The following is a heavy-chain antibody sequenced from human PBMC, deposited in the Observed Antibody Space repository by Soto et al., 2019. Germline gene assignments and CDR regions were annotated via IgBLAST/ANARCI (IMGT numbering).Heavy chain of an antibody. Sequence: SVKVSCKASGGTFSSYTISWVRQAPGQGPEWMGRIIPILGIANYAQKFQGRVTITADKSTSTAYMELSSLRSEDTAVYYCASPHCSSTSCPDAFDIWGQGTMVTVSS. D-gene: IGHD2-2*01. CDR3: ASPHCSSTSCPDAFDI. J-gene: IGHJ3*02. V-gene: IGHV1-69*02. CDR1: GGTFSSYT. CDR2: IIPILGIA.